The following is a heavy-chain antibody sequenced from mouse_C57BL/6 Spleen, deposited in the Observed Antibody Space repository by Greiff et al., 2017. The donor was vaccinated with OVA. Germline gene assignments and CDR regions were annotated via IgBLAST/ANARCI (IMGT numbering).Heavy chain of an antibody. J-gene: IGHJ4*01. D-gene: IGHD2-10*02. V-gene: IGHV1-82*01. CDR2: IYPGDGDT. Sequence: LVESGPELVKPGASVKISCKASGYAFSSSWMNWVKQRPGKGLEWIGRIYPGDGDTNYNGKFKGKATLTADKSSSTAYMQLRSLTSEDSAVYFCARWGYAYAMDYWGQGTSVTVSS. CDR1: GYAFSSSW. CDR3: ARWGYAYAMDY.